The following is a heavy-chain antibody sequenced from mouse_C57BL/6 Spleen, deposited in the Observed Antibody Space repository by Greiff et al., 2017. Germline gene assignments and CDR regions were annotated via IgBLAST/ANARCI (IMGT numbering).Heavy chain of an antibody. CDR2: ISSGGDYI. Sequence: EVIFLASGQGLVKPGGSLTISCAASGFTFSSYAMSWVRQTPEKRLEWVAYISSGGDYIYYADTVKGRFTISRDNARNTLYLQMSSLKSEDTAMYYCTREADGNYESYFDYWGQGTTLTGSS. CDR3: TREADGNYESYFDY. D-gene: IGHD2-1*01. J-gene: IGHJ2*01. V-gene: IGHV5-9-1*02. CDR1: GFTFSSYA.